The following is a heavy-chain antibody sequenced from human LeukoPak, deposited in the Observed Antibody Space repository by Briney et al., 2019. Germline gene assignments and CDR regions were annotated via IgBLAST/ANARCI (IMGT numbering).Heavy chain of an antibody. CDR1: GFTFSSYS. CDR2: ISSSSSTI. J-gene: IGHJ4*02. CDR3: ARASLYCSSTSCYITYFDY. D-gene: IGHD2-2*02. V-gene: IGHV3-48*01. Sequence: GGSLRLSCAASGFTFSSYSMNWVRQAPGKGLEWVSYISSSSSTIYYADSVKGRFTISRDNAKNSLYLQMNSLRAEDTAVYYCARASLYCSSTSCYITYFDYWGQGTLVTVSS.